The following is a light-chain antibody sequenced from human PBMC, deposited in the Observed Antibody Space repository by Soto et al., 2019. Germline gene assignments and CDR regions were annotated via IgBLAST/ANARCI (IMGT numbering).Light chain of an antibody. CDR1: SNDVGSYNL. Sequence: QSALAQPASVSGSPGQSITISCTGTSNDVGSYNLVSWYQQHPGKAPKLMIYEGSERPSGVSNRFSGSKSGNTAFLTVSGLQPEDEADYYCCSYAGSSTPVVFGGGTKLTVL. V-gene: IGLV2-23*01. CDR2: EGS. J-gene: IGLJ2*01. CDR3: CSYAGSSTPVV.